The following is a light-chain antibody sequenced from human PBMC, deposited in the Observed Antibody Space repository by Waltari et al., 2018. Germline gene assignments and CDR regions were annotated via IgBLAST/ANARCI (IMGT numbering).Light chain of an antibody. CDR2: KAS. CDR1: QCIWSW. CDR3: QQYNTYPFT. Sequence: DIQMTQSPSTLSASVGDRVTITCRASQCIWSWLAWYQQKPGKAPKLLIYKASSLESGVPSGVSGGGSGTEFTITISSLQPDDFAAFYCQQYNTYPFTFGQGTKLEIK. V-gene: IGKV1-5*03. J-gene: IGKJ2*01.